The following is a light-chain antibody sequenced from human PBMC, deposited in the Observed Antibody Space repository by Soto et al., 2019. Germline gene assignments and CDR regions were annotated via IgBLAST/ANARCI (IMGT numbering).Light chain of an antibody. Sequence: QSALTQPASVSGSPGQSITISCTGTSSDVGGYKYVSWYQQHPGKAPKVMIYDVSSRPSGVSNRFSGSKSDNTASLTISGLQAEDEADYYCGSYTSSSTPYVFGTGTKLTVL. CDR1: SSDVGGYKY. V-gene: IGLV2-14*03. J-gene: IGLJ1*01. CDR2: DVS. CDR3: GSYTSSSTPYV.